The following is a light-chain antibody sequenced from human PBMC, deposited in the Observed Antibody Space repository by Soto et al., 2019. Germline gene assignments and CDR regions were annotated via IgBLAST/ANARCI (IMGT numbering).Light chain of an antibody. CDR2: AAT. CDR1: QRIGSY. Sequence: DIQMTQSPTSMSASVGDSVTITCRASQRIGSYVNWYQQKPGKAPKLLISAATNLEDGVPSRFSGSGSGTDFSLSVSSLQPEDFATYYCQQSYSIPVWTFGQGTKVDIK. V-gene: IGKV1-39*01. J-gene: IGKJ1*01. CDR3: QQSYSIPVWT.